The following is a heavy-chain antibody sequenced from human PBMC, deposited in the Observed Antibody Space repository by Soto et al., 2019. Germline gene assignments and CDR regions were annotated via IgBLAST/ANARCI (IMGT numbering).Heavy chain of an antibody. J-gene: IGHJ5*02. Sequence: GASVKVSCKASGGTFSSYAISWVRQAPGQGLEWMGGIIPIFGTANYAQKFQGRVTITADESTSTAYMELSSLRSEDTAVYYCAAESTSSGYLHNWFDPWGQGTLVTVSS. D-gene: IGHD3-22*01. CDR1: GGTFSSYA. CDR3: AAESTSSGYLHNWFDP. CDR2: IIPIFGTA. V-gene: IGHV1-69*13.